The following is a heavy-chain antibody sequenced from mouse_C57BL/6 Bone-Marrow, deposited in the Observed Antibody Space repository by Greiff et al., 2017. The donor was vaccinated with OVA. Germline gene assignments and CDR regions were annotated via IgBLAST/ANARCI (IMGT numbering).Heavy chain of an antibody. V-gene: IGHV5-17*01. CDR1: GFTFSDYG. J-gene: IGHJ4*01. Sequence: EVKLMESGGGLVKPGGSLKLSCAASGFTFSDYGMHWVRQAPEKGLEWVAYISSGSSTIYYADTVKGRFTISRDNAKNTLFLQMTSLRSEDTAMYYCARRSYYSNYGYAMDYWGQGTSVTVSS. D-gene: IGHD2-5*01. CDR3: ARRSYYSNYGYAMDY. CDR2: ISSGSSTI.